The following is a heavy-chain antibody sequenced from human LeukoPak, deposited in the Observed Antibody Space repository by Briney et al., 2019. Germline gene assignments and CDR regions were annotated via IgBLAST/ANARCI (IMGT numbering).Heavy chain of an antibody. Sequence: SETLSLTCTVSGGSISSSSYYWGWIRQPPGKGLEWIGSIYYSGSTYYNPSLKSRVTISVDTSKNQFSLKLSSVTAADTAVYYCARRLSVGATTDWFDPWGQGTLVTVSS. CDR3: ARRLSVGATTDWFDP. CDR1: GGSISSSSYY. CDR2: IYYSGST. D-gene: IGHD1-26*01. J-gene: IGHJ5*02. V-gene: IGHV4-39*01.